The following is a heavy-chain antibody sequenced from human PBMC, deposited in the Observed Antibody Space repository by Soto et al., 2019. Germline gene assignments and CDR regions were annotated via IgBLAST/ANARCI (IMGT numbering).Heavy chain of an antibody. V-gene: IGHV4-30-4*01. CDR2: IYYSGNT. J-gene: IGHJ5*02. CDR3: ARDQHSSGYYDWFDP. D-gene: IGHD3-22*01. Sequence: WSWXRXPXAKGLEWIGNIYYSGNTYYNPSLKSRLIISIDPSKNQFSLKVGSVTAADTAVYYCARDQHSSGYYDWFDPWGQGTLVTAP.